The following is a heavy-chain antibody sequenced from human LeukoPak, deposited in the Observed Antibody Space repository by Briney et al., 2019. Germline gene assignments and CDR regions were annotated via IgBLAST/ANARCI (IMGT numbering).Heavy chain of an antibody. D-gene: IGHD3-3*01. CDR1: GFTFSSYS. CDR2: ISSSSTTI. V-gene: IGHV3-48*01. J-gene: IGHJ3*01. Sequence: GGSLRLSCAASGFTFSSYSMNWVRQAPGKGLEWVSYISSSSTTISYADSVKGRFTISRDNAKNSLYLQMNSLRAEDTAVYYCARDRHDFWSGYGKSDAFDVWGQGTMVTVSS. CDR3: ARDRHDFWSGYGKSDAFDV.